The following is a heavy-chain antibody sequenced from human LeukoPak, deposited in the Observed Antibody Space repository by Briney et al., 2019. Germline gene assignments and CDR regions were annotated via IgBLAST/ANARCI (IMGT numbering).Heavy chain of an antibody. CDR3: AKDSRYGYRWDYDY. D-gene: IGHD5-18*01. J-gene: IGHJ4*02. V-gene: IGHV3-23*01. CDR1: GFTFSSYG. Sequence: GGSLRLSCAASGFTFSSYGMSWVRQAPGKGLEWVSAISGSGGSTYYADSVNGRFTISRDNSKNTLYLQMNSLRAEHTAVYYCAKDSRYGYRWDYDYWGQGTPVTVSS. CDR2: ISGSGGST.